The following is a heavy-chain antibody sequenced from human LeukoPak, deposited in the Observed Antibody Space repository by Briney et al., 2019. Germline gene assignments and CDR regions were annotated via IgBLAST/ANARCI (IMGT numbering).Heavy chain of an antibody. J-gene: IGHJ4*02. Sequence: HSGGSLRLSCAASGFTFSSYAMSWVRQAPGKGLEWVSAISGSGGSTYYADSVKGRFTISRDNSKNTLYLQMSSLRAEDTAVYYCAKDGRAYYDSSSGYFDYWGQGTLVTVSS. D-gene: IGHD3-22*01. CDR3: AKDGRAYYDSSSGYFDY. CDR1: GFTFSSYA. CDR2: ISGSGGST. V-gene: IGHV3-23*01.